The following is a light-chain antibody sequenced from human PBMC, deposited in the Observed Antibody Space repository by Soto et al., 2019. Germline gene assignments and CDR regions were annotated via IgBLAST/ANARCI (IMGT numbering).Light chain of an antibody. CDR1: QSVSNSY. J-gene: IGKJ4*01. Sequence: EIVLTQSPATLSVSPGERATLSCRASQSVSNSYLAWYQQKPGQAPRLLISGASTRATAIPARFSGSGSGTEFTLSISSLQSEDFAVYFCQQYSNWPLTFGGGTKVEIK. V-gene: IGKV3-15*01. CDR3: QQYSNWPLT. CDR2: GAS.